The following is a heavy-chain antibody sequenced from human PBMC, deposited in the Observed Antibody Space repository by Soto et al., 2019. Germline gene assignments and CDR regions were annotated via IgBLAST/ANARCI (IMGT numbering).Heavy chain of an antibody. V-gene: IGHV4-4*07. J-gene: IGHJ3*02. CDR1: GLSINGYF. D-gene: IGHD3-16*01. CDR2: IYSNGIT. CDR3: VRGDVFSI. Sequence: QVQLQESGPGLVKPSDTLSLTCSVSGLSINGYFWSWVRQSAGKGLEWIGRIYSNGITNYSPSLKGRVTMSVDTSQNQFSLKLTSVTAADTAMYYCVRGDVFSIWGRGAMVTVSS.